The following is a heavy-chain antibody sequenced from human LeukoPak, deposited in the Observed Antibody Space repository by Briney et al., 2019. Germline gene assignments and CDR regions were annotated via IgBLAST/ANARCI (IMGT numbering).Heavy chain of an antibody. V-gene: IGHV3-53*01. CDR3: ARHGGMTGTTGDNWFDP. CDR1: GFSVSNNY. J-gene: IGHJ5*02. Sequence: GGSLRLSCAASGFSVSNNYINWVRQAPGKGLEWVSVIYSDGTTYYADSVKGRFTISRDSSKNTVYLQMNSLRAGDTAVYYCARHGGMTGTTGDNWFDPWGQGTLVTVSS. CDR2: IYSDGTT. D-gene: IGHD1-7*01.